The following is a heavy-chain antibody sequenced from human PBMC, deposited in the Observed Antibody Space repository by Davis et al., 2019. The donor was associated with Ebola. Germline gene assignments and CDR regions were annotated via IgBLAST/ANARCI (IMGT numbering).Heavy chain of an antibody. Sequence: ASVKVSCKASGYTFTSYAMNWVRQAPGQGLEWMGWINTNTGNPTYVQGFTGRFVFSLDTSVSTAYLQISSLKAEDTAVYYCARGVATRYSYYYYAMDVWGKGTTVTVSS. J-gene: IGHJ6*04. D-gene: IGHD2-15*01. CDR2: INTNTGNP. CDR3: ARGVATRYSYYYYAMDV. CDR1: GYTFTSYA. V-gene: IGHV7-4-1*02.